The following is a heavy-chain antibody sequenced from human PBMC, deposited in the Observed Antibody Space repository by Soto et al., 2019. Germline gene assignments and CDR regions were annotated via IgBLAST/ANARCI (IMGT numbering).Heavy chain of an antibody. V-gene: IGHV3-48*03. J-gene: IGHJ3*02. Sequence: VGSLRLSCADSGFTFSSYEMNWVRQAPGKGLEWVSYISSSGSTIYYADSVKGRFTISSDNAKNSLYLQMNSLRAEDTAVYYCATFTVVTPWGAFDIWGQGTMVTVSS. CDR2: ISSSGSTI. D-gene: IGHD2-15*01. CDR3: ATFTVVTPWGAFDI. CDR1: GFTFSSYE.